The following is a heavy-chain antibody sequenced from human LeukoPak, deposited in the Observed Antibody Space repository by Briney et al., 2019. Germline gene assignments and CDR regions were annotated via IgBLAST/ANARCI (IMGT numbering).Heavy chain of an antibody. J-gene: IGHJ3*02. D-gene: IGHD3-22*01. Sequence: GESLKISCKGSGYSFTSYWIGWVRQMPGKGLEWMRIIYPGDSDARYSPSFQGQVTISADKSISTAYLQWSSLKASDTAMYYCARQGSSGYYYDAFDIWGQGTMVTVSS. CDR3: ARQGSSGYYYDAFDI. V-gene: IGHV5-51*01. CDR2: IYPGDSDA. CDR1: GYSFTSYW.